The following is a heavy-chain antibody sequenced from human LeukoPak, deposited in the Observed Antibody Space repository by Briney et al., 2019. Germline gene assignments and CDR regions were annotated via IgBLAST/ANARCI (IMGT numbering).Heavy chain of an antibody. D-gene: IGHD2-2*01. CDR2: FYQDGRT. V-gene: IGHV3-53*01. Sequence: GGSLRLSCAASGFTVSSNHMSWVRQAPGKGLEWISLFYQDGRTSYADSVKGRFTISRDSSKNMLDLEMNSLRAEDTAVYYCACSSSWPGYFDLWGRGTLVIVSS. J-gene: IGHJ2*01. CDR3: ACSSSWPGYFDL. CDR1: GFTVSSNH.